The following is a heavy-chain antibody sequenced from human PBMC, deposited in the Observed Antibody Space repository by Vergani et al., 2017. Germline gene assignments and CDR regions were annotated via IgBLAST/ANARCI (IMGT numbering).Heavy chain of an antibody. D-gene: IGHD3-10*01. Sequence: QVQLQESGPGLVKPSETLSLTCTVSGGSISSYYWSWIRQPPGKGLEWIGYIYYSGSTNYNPSLKSRVTISVDTSKNQFSLKLSSVTAADTAVYYCAREVGTMVRGVIVYWFDPWGQGTLVTVSS. V-gene: IGHV4-59*01. CDR3: AREVGTMVRGVIVYWFDP. CDR1: GGSISSYY. J-gene: IGHJ5*02. CDR2: IYYSGST.